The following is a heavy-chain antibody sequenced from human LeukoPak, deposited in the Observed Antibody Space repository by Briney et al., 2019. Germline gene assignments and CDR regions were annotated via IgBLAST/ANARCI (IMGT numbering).Heavy chain of an antibody. D-gene: IGHD3-10*01. CDR1: GYSISSGYY. CDR2: IYHSGST. CDR3: ARQHGSGSPHGYFDY. Sequence: PSETLSLTCAVSGYSISSGYYWGWIRQPPGQGLEWIGRIYHSGSTYYNPSLKSRVTISVDTSKNQFSLKLSSVTAADTAVYYCARQHGSGSPHGYFDYWGQGTLVTVSS. V-gene: IGHV4-38-2*01. J-gene: IGHJ4*02.